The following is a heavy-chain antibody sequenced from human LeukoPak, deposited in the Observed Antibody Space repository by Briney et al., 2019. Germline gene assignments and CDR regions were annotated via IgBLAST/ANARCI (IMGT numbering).Heavy chain of an antibody. D-gene: IGHD3-22*01. J-gene: IGHJ2*01. V-gene: IGHV3-30*02. CDR3: TRVQDSSGYYPDWYFDL. Sequence: GGSLRLSCAASGFTFSSYGMHWVRQAPGKGLEWVAFIRYDGSNKYYADSVKGRFTISRDNAKNSLYLQMNSLRAEDTAVYYCTRVQDSSGYYPDWYFDLWGRGTLVTVSS. CDR1: GFTFSSYG. CDR2: IRYDGSNK.